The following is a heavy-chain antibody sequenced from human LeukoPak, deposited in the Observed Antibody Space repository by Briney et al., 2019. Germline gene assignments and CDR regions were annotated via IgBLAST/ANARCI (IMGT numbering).Heavy chain of an antibody. D-gene: IGHD5-24*01. J-gene: IGHJ4*02. Sequence: SETLSLTCTVSGGSISGYFWSWLRQPPGKGLEWIAYIHYSGSTNYNPSLKSRLTISADTSKNQFSLRLSSVTAAATALYYCARHRDGDTYPLDSWGQGTLVTVSS. CDR2: IHYSGST. V-gene: IGHV4-59*01. CDR3: ARHRDGDTYPLDS. CDR1: GGSISGYF.